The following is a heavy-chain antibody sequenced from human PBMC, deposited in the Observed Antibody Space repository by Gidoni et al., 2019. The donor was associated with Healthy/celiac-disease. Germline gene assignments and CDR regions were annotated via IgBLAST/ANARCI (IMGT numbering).Heavy chain of an antibody. CDR3: AREALEWLFNWFDP. CDR1: GGSISSGSYY. Sequence: QVQLQESGPGLVKPSQTLSLTCTVSGGSISSGSYYWSWIRQPAGKGLEWIGRIYTSGSTNYNPSLKSRVTISVDTSKNQFSLKLSSVTAADTAVYYCAREALEWLFNWFDPWGQGTLVTVSS. V-gene: IGHV4-61*02. CDR2: IYTSGST. J-gene: IGHJ5*02. D-gene: IGHD3-3*01.